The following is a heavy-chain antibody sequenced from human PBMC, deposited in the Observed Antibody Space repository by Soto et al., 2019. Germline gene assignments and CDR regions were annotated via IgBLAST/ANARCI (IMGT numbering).Heavy chain of an antibody. CDR1: GFTFGDYW. CDR3: AKLGSGYYTGLYFDY. CDR2: IKKDGSEN. D-gene: IGHD3-3*01. Sequence: GGYLRLSCAASGFTFGDYWMRWVRQAQGKGVEWVAHIKKDGSENYYVDSVTGRFTVSRDNTKNSLYLQMNSLRAEDTAVYYCAKLGSGYYTGLYFDYWGQGTLVTVSS. J-gene: IGHJ4*02. V-gene: IGHV3-7*03.